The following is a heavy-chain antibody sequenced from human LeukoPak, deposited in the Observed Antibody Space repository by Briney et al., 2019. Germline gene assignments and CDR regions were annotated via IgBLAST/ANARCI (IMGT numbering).Heavy chain of an antibody. D-gene: IGHD6-13*01. CDR2: FDPEDGET. CDR1: GYTLTELS. Sequence: ASVKVSRKVSGYTLTELSMHWVRQAPGKGLEWMGGFDPEDGETIYAQKFQGRVTMTEDTSTDTAYMELSSLRSEDTAVYYCATALQQLGPWWWFDPWGQGTLVTVSS. CDR3: ATALQQLGPWWWFDP. J-gene: IGHJ5*02. V-gene: IGHV1-24*01.